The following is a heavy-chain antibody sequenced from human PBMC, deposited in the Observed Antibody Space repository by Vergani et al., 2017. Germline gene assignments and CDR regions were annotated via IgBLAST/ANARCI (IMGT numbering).Heavy chain of an antibody. J-gene: IGHJ5*02. CDR2: INHSGST. CDR1: GGSFSGYY. D-gene: IGHD4-17*01. V-gene: IGHV4-34*01. Sequence: QVQLQQWGAGLLKPSETLSLTCAVYGGSFSGYYWSWIRQPPGKGLEWIGEINHSGSTNYNPSLNNRVTITVDTSKNQFTLKLSSLTAADPAVYYCARPGTTVTTGWFDPGGQGTLVTVSS. CDR3: ARPGTTVTTGWFDP.